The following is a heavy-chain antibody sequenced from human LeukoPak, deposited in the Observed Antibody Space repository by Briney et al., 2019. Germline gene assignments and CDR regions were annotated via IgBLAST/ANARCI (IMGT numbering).Heavy chain of an antibody. CDR2: IYYSGST. CDR1: GGSISSYY. Sequence: SETLSLTCTVSGGSISSYYWSWIRQPPGKGLEWIGDIYYSGSTNYNPSLKSRVTISVDTSKNQFSLKLSSVTAADTAVYYCARATGLDAFDIWGQGTMVTVSS. CDR3: ARATGLDAFDI. V-gene: IGHV4-59*01. J-gene: IGHJ3*02.